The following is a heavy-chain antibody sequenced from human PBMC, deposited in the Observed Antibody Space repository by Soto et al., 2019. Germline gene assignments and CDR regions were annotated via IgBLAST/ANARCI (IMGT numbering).Heavy chain of an antibody. J-gene: IGHJ3*02. D-gene: IGHD3-22*01. CDR3: AFNYGSRIVRAVDI. Sequence: PWGTLSLSCAASGCAFSNACLPLVRQRSGKGLECLCRISSKYDGGTIDYAAPVNSRFTIAREDSKSTIYLQMSRLKSQDTAVYFCAFNYGSRIVRAVDIWGQGTMVT. CDR1: GCAFSNAC. V-gene: IGHV3-15*01. CDR2: ISSKYDGGTI.